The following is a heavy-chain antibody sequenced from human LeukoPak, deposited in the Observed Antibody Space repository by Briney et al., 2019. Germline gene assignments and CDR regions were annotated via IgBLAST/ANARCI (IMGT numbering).Heavy chain of an antibody. Sequence: SETLSLTCTVSGGPVSSYYWSWIRQPPGKELEWIGYIYSSGSTNYNPSLKSRVTISVDTSKNQFSLKLTSVTAADTAVYYCARHTKERGYGGYNDYWGQGTLVTVSS. J-gene: IGHJ4*02. CDR1: GGPVSSYY. D-gene: IGHD5-12*01. CDR3: ARHTKERGYGGYNDY. V-gene: IGHV4-59*08. CDR2: IYSSGST.